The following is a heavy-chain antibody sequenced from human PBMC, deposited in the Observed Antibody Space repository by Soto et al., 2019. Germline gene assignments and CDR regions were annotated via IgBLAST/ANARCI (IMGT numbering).Heavy chain of an antibody. D-gene: IGHD3-10*01. CDR2: IYYSGST. Sequence: SETLSLTCTVSGGSMSSYYWSWIRQPPGKGLEWIGYIYYSGSTNYNPSLKSRVTMSVDTPKNQFSLKLSSVTAADTAVYYCARRGYGPGFPYYYGMDVWGQGATVTVSS. J-gene: IGHJ6*02. V-gene: IGHV4-59*01. CDR1: GGSMSSYY. CDR3: ARRGYGPGFPYYYGMDV.